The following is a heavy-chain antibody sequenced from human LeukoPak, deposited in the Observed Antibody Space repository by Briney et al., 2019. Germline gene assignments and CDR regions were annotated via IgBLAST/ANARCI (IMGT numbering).Heavy chain of an antibody. V-gene: IGHV1-69*01. CDR1: GGTFSSYA. J-gene: IGHJ4*02. CDR3: ARDPYYGDYMGVFDY. CDR2: IIPIFGTA. Sequence: SVKASCKASGGTFSSYAVSWVRQAPGQGLEWMGGIIPIFGTANYAQKFQGRVTITADESTSTAYMELSSLRSEDTAVYYCARDPYYGDYMGVFDYWGQGTLVTVSS. D-gene: IGHD4-17*01.